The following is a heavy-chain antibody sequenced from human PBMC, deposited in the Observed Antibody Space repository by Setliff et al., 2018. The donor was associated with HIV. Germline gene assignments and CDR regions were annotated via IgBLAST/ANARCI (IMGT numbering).Heavy chain of an antibody. J-gene: IGHJ4*02. Sequence: LSLTCAVYGESFSAYYWSWIRQPPGKGLEWIGQINHSGSTNYNPSLKTRVSISIDTSKNQFSLKLTSVTAADSAVYYCARLRRSSGWSFDYWAQGTLVTVS. CDR2: INHSGST. CDR3: ARLRRSSGWSFDY. CDR1: GESFSAYY. D-gene: IGHD6-19*01. V-gene: IGHV4-34*01.